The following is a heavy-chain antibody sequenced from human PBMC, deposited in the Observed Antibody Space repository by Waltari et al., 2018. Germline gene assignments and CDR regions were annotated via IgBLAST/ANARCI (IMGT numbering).Heavy chain of an antibody. CDR3: ARDLVDIVVVPAAPESWFDP. V-gene: IGHV4-4*07. D-gene: IGHD2-2*03. CDR2: IYTSGST. J-gene: IGHJ5*02. Sequence: QVQLQESGPGLVKPSETLSLTCTVSGGSISSYYWSWIRQPAGKGLEWIGRIYTSGSTNYNPSLKSRVTMSVDTSKNQFSLKLSSVTAADTAVYYCARDLVDIVVVPAAPESWFDPWGQGTLVTVSS. CDR1: GGSISSYY.